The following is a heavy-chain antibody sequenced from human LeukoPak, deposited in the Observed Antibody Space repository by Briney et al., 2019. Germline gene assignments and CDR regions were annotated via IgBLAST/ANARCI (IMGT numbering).Heavy chain of an antibody. Sequence: SETLSLTCTVSGGSISNYYWSWIRQPPGKGLEWIGFIYYTGSTDYNPSLKSRVTISVDTSKNQFSLKLSSVTAADTAVYYCARVRWLQLPYRWGQGTLVTVSS. CDR2: IYYTGST. V-gene: IGHV4-59*01. CDR3: ARVRWLQLPYR. CDR1: GGSISNYY. J-gene: IGHJ4*02. D-gene: IGHD5-24*01.